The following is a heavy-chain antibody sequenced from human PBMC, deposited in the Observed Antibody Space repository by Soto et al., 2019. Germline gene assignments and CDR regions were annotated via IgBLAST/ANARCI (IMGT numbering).Heavy chain of an antibody. Sequence: GASVKVSCKASGGTFSSYAISWVRQAPGQGLEWMGGIIPIFGTANYAQKFQGRVTITADESTSTAYMELSSLRSEDTAVYYCAREQAVATPYYYYGMDVSGPGTPVTVSS. V-gene: IGHV1-69*13. CDR2: IIPIFGTA. CDR1: GGTFSSYA. CDR3: AREQAVATPYYYYGMDV. J-gene: IGHJ6*02. D-gene: IGHD6-19*01.